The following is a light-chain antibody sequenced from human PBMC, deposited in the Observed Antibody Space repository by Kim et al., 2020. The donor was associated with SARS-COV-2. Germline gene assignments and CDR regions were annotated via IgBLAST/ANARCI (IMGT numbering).Light chain of an antibody. Sequence: RATISCTGSSSNIGAGYDVHWYQQLPGTAPKLLIYGNNNRPSGVPDRFSGSKSGTSASLAITGLQAEDEADYYCQSYDSSLSGWVFGGGTQLTVL. V-gene: IGLV1-40*01. J-gene: IGLJ7*01. CDR3: QSYDSSLSGWV. CDR2: GNN. CDR1: SSNIGAGYD.